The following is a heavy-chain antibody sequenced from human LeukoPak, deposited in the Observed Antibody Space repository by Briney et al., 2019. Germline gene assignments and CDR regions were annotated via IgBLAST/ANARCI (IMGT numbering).Heavy chain of an antibody. CDR1: GYSFTSYW. CDR3: ASSSYYYDSSGYTFDY. Sequence: GESLKISRKGSGYSFTSYWIGWVRQMPGKGLEWMGIIYPGDSDTRYSPSFQGQVTISADKSISTAYLQWSSLKASDTAMYYCASSSYYYDSSGYTFDYWGQGTLVTVSS. CDR2: IYPGDSDT. V-gene: IGHV5-51*01. J-gene: IGHJ4*02. D-gene: IGHD3-22*01.